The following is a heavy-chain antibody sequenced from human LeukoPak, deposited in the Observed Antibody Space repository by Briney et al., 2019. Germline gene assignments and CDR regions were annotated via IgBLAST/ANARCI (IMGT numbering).Heavy chain of an antibody. D-gene: IGHD3-10*01. Sequence: PSETLSLTCTVSGGSINNYYWSWIRQPPERGLEWIGYMYYNGSTNYNPSLKSRVTISVDTSRTQFSLKVSSVTAADTAVYYCARDPWDYYGSGSYYIPWGQGTLVTVSS. CDR3: ARDPWDYYGSGSYYIP. V-gene: IGHV4-59*01. CDR2: MYYNGST. J-gene: IGHJ5*02. CDR1: GGSINNYY.